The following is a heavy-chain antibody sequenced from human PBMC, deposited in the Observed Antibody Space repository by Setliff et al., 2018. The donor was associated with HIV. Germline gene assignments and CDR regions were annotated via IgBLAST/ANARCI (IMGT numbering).Heavy chain of an antibody. D-gene: IGHD3-16*01. CDR3: AKGEGHYYYFYMDV. J-gene: IGHJ4*02. CDR1: GFTFSDHY. V-gene: IGHV3-72*01. CDR2: TRNEANSYTT. Sequence: PGGSLRLSCAASGFTFSDHYMDWVRQAPGKGLEWVGRTRNEANSYTTEYAASVRGRFTISRDDSKNSLYLQMNSLKTEDTAVYYCAKGEGHYYYFYMDVWGKGTLVTVSS.